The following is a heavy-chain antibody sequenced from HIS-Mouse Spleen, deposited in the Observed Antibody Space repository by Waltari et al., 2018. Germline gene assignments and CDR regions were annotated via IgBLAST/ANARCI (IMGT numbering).Heavy chain of an antibody. D-gene: IGHD6-19*01. J-gene: IGHJ4*02. CDR1: GFTFSSYA. CDR2: ISYDGSNK. CDR3: ARDALSSGWYGGYFDY. V-gene: IGHV3-30-3*01. Sequence: GQLVESGGGVVQPGRSLRLSCAASGFTFSSYAMHWVRQAPGKGLEWVAVISYDGSNKYYADSVKGRFTISRDNSKNTLYLQMNSLRAEDTAVYYCARDALSSGWYGGYFDYWGQGTLVTVSS.